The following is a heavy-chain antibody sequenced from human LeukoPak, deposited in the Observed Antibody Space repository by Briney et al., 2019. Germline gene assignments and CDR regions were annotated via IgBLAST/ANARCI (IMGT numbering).Heavy chain of an antibody. D-gene: IGHD6-13*01. CDR3: ARAIAAAGCLDY. Sequence: GGSLRLSCAASGFTFSSYAMHWVRQAPGKGLEWVAVISYDGSNKYYADSVKGRFTISRDNSKNTLYLQMNSLRAEDTAVYYCARAIAAAGCLDYWGQGTLVTVSS. CDR1: GFTFSSYA. V-gene: IGHV3-30*04. J-gene: IGHJ4*02. CDR2: ISYDGSNK.